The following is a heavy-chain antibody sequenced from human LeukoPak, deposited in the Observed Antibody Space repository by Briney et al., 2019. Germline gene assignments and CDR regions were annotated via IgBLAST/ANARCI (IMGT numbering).Heavy chain of an antibody. D-gene: IGHD4-17*01. CDR3: AHFDYGVHRNYFDY. V-gene: IGHV2-5*02. CDR2: IYWDDDK. J-gene: IGHJ4*02. Sequence: SGATLANPTQPFTLTCTFSGFSLRPSGVGVGWIRQPPGKALEWLALIYWDDDKRYRPSLKSRLTITKDTSKNQVVLTMTNMDAVDTGTYYCAHFDYGVHRNYFDYWGQGTLVTVSS. CDR1: GFSLRPSGVG.